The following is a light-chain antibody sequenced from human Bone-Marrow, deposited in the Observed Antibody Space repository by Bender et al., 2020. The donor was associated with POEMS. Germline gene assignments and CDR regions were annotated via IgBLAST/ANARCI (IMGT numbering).Light chain of an antibody. V-gene: IGLV3-21*02. CDR3: QVWDNTSNHWI. CDR1: NVGGKL. J-gene: IGLJ2*01. CDR2: DDG. Sequence: SYVLTQPPSLSVAPGQTATITCGGSNVGGKLVHWYQQKPGQAPVRVVFDDGDRPSEIPDRFSGSNSANTATLTISRVEAGDEADYYCQVWDNTSNHWIFGGGTKLAVL.